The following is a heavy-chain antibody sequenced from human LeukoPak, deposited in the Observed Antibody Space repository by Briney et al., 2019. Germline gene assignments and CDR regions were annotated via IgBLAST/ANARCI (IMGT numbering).Heavy chain of an antibody. CDR3: ARHPYSGGNYPFGS. V-gene: IGHV4-59*08. CDR2: SYYSGST. CDR1: GGSISSYY. D-gene: IGHD1-26*01. J-gene: IGHJ4*02. Sequence: SSETLSLTCTVSGGSISSYYWSWIRQPPGKGLEWIGYSYYSGSTSYSPSLKSRVTISVDTSKNQFSLKLSSVTAADTAIYYCARHPYSGGNYPFGSWGQGILVTVSS.